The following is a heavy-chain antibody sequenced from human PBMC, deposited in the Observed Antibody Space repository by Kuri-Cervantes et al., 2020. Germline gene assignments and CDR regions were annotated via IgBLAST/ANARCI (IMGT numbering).Heavy chain of an antibody. Sequence: GGSLRLSCAASGFTFSSYAMHWVRQAPGKGLEWVANIKQDGSEKYYVDSVKGRFTISRDNSKNTLYLQMDSLRAEDTAVYYCARDRAYWVVNGMDVWGQGTTVTVPS. CDR1: GFTFSSYA. D-gene: IGHD2-8*02. CDR2: IKQDGSEK. CDR3: ARDRAYWVVNGMDV. V-gene: IGHV3-7*01. J-gene: IGHJ6*02.